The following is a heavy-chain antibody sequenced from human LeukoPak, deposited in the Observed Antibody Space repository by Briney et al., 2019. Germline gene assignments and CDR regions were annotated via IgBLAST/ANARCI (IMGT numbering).Heavy chain of an antibody. Sequence: GGSLRLSCAASGFTFSSYSMNWVRQAPGKGLEWVSSISSSSSYIYYADSVKGRFTISRDNAKNSLYLQMNSLRAEDTAVYYCARPFDRYYYYMGVWGKGTTVTVSS. J-gene: IGHJ6*03. CDR1: GFTFSSYS. CDR3: ARPFDRYYYYMGV. CDR2: ISSSSSYI. V-gene: IGHV3-21*01.